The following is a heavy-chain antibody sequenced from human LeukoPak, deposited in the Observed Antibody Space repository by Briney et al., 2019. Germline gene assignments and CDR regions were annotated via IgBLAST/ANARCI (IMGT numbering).Heavy chain of an antibody. CDR3: ARDVVRGPDDGYFQH. V-gene: IGHV3-30-3*01. J-gene: IGHJ1*01. Sequence: PGGSLRLSCAASGFIFSSYAMHWVRQAPGKGLEWVAVISYDGSDKKYADSVKGRFTIYRDNSKNTLYVQMNSLRAEDTALYYCARDVVRGPDDGYFQHWGQGSLVTVSS. D-gene: IGHD3-10*02. CDR2: ISYDGSDK. CDR1: GFIFSSYA.